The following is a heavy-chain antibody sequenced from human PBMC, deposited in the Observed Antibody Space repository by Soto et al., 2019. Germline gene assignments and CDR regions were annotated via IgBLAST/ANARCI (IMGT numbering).Heavy chain of an antibody. CDR2: ISAHNGNT. CDR1: GYAFTTYG. V-gene: IGHV1-18*01. CDR3: ARGRYGDY. J-gene: IGHJ4*02. D-gene: IGHD1-1*01. Sequence: QVHLVQSGAEVKKPGASVKVSCKGSGYAFTTYGITWVRQAPGQGLEWMGWISAHNGNTSYAQKLQGRVTVTRDTSTSKAYVELRSLRSDDTAVYYCARGRYGDYWGQGALVTVSS.